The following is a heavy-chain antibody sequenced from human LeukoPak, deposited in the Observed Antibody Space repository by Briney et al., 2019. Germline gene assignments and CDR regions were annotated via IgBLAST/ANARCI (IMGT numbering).Heavy chain of an antibody. CDR2: ISYDGSNK. V-gene: IGHV3-30*18. CDR3: AKELPGTEEGDYVWGSYPHPYYYYGMDV. D-gene: IGHD3-16*02. CDR1: GFTFSSYG. J-gene: IGHJ6*02. Sequence: GGSLRLSCAASGFTFSSYGMHWVRQAPGKGLEWVAVISYDGSNKYYADSVKGRFTISRDNSKNTLYLQMNSLRAEDTAVYYCAKELPGTEEGDYVWGSYPHPYYYYGMDVWGQGTTVTVSS.